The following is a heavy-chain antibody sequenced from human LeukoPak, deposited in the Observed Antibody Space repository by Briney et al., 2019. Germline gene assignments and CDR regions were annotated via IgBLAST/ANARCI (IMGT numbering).Heavy chain of an antibody. J-gene: IGHJ2*01. D-gene: IGHD7-27*01. CDR1: GGSISSSSYY. CDR2: IYYSGST. Sequence: PSETLCLTCTVSGGSISSSSYYWGWIRQPPGKGLEWIGSIYYSGSTYYNPSLKSRVTISVDTPKNQFSLKLSSVTAADTAVYYCARVDWGSHWYFDLWGRGTLVTVSS. V-gene: IGHV4-39*01. CDR3: ARVDWGSHWYFDL.